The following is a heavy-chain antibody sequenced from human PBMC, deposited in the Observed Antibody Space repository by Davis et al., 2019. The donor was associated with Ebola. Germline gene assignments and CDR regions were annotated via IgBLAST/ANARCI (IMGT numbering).Heavy chain of an antibody. Sequence: GESLKISCAASGFTFSGSAMHWVRQASGKGLEWVGRIRSKANSYATAYAASVKGRFTISRDDSKNTAYLQMNSLKTEDTAVYYCTRGYSYGRFDYWGQGTLVTVSS. D-gene: IGHD5-18*01. V-gene: IGHV3-73*01. J-gene: IGHJ4*02. CDR3: TRGYSYGRFDY. CDR2: IRSKANSYAT. CDR1: GFTFSGSA.